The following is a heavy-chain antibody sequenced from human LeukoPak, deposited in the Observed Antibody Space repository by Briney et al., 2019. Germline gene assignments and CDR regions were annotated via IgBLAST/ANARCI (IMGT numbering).Heavy chain of an antibody. Sequence: ASVKVSCKASGYTFTSYDINWVRQATGQGLEWMGWMNPNSGNTGYAQKFQGRVTMTRNASISTAYIELSSLRSEDTAVYYCARAYSSSWYSYYYYGMDVWGQGTLVAVSS. CDR3: ARAYSSSWYSYYYYGMDV. J-gene: IGHJ6*02. CDR2: MNPNSGNT. CDR1: GYTFTSYD. D-gene: IGHD6-13*01. V-gene: IGHV1-8*01.